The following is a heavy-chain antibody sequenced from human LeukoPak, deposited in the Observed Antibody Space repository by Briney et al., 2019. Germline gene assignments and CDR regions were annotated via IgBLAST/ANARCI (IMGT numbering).Heavy chain of an antibody. CDR2: INHSGST. CDR1: GGSFSGYY. V-gene: IGHV4-34*01. D-gene: IGHD2-21*01. Sequence: PSETLSLTCAVYGGSFSGYYWSWIRQPPGKGLEWIGEINHSGSTNYNPSLKSRVTMSVDTSKNQFSLKLSSVTAADTAVYYCARESLISGGEPGLDYWGQGTLVTVSS. J-gene: IGHJ4*02. CDR3: ARESLISGGEPGLDY.